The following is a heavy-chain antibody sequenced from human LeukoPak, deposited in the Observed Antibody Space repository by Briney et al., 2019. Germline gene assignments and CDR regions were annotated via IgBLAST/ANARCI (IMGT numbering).Heavy chain of an antibody. CDR2: IYYSGST. CDR1: GXSISSYY. V-gene: IGHV4-59*01. D-gene: IGHD5-18*01. Sequence: PSETLSLTCTVSGXSISSYYWSWIRQPPGKGLEWIGYIYYSGSTNYNPSLKSRVTISVDTSKNQFSLKLSSVTAADTAVYYCARDVQLWYNWFDPWGQGTLVTVSS. J-gene: IGHJ5*02. CDR3: ARDVQLWYNWFDP.